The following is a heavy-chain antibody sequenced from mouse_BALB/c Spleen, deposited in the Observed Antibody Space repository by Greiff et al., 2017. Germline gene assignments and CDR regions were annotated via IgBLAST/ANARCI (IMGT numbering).Heavy chain of an antibody. J-gene: IGHJ4*01. V-gene: IGHV1S81*02. CDR1: GYTFTSYY. CDR2: INPSNGGT. Sequence: VQLQQSGAELVKPGASVKLSCKASGYTFTSYYMYWVKQRPGQGLEWIGEINPSNGGTNFNEKFKSKATLTVDKSSSTAYMQLSSLTSEDSAVYYCTRPLTTATFYYAMDYWGQGTSVTVSS. CDR3: TRPLTTATFYYAMDY. D-gene: IGHD1-2*01.